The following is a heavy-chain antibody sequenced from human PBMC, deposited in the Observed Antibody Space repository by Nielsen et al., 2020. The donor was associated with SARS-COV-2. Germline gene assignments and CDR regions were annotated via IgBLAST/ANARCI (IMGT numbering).Heavy chain of an antibody. Sequence: SETLSLTCTVSGGSISSGGYYWSWIRQHPGKGLEWIGYIYYSGSTYYNPSLKSRVTISVDTSKNQFSLKLSSVTAADTAVYYCARWYDYGDPFDYWGQGTLVTVSS. CDR1: GGSISSGGYY. CDR2: IYYSGST. D-gene: IGHD4-17*01. V-gene: IGHV4-39*01. J-gene: IGHJ4*02. CDR3: ARWYDYGDPFDY.